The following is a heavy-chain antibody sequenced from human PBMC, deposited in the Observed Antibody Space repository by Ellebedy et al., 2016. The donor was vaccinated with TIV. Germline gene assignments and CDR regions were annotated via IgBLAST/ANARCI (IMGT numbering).Heavy chain of an antibody. CDR3: ARGMGITTVYYYFAMDV. CDR1: GYTFTGYY. J-gene: IGHJ6*02. Sequence: AASVKVSCKVSGYTFTGYYMHWVRQAPGQGLEWMGWINPNIGDTNYAQKFQGWVTMTWDTSISTAYMELSRLRSDDTAVYYCARGMGITTVYYYFAMDVWGHGTTVTVSS. CDR2: INPNIGDT. D-gene: IGHD3-22*01. V-gene: IGHV1-2*04.